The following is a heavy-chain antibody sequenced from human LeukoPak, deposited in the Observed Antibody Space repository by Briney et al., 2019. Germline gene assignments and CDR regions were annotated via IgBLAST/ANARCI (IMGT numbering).Heavy chain of an antibody. J-gene: IGHJ4*02. V-gene: IGHV4-34*01. CDR2: INHSGST. Sequence: SETLSLTCAVYGGSFSGYYWSWIRQPPGKGLEWIGEINHSGSTNYNPSLKSRVTISVDTSKNQFSLKLSSVTAADTAVYYCARRAYYDSSPTGDWGQGTLVTVSS. CDR3: ARRAYYDSSPTGD. D-gene: IGHD3-22*01. CDR1: GGSFSGYY.